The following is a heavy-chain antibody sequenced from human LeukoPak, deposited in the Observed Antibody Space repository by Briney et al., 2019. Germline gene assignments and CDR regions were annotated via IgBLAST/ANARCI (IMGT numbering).Heavy chain of an antibody. V-gene: IGHV3-48*02. CDR2: ISSGSRDI. D-gene: IGHD2-2*01. J-gene: IGHJ6*02. Sequence: PGGSLRLSCAASGFTFSSYSMNWVRQAPGKGLEWLSFISSGSRDIYYADSVKGRFTISRDNGKNSLYLHMNSLRDEDTAVYYCARASCYLRNCYYYGMDVWGQGTTVTVSS. CDR3: ARASCYLRNCYYYGMDV. CDR1: GFTFSSYS.